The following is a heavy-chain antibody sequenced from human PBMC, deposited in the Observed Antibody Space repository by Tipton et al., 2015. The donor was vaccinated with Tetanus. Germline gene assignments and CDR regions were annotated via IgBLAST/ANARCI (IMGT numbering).Heavy chain of an antibody. Sequence: TLSLTCTVSGGSISSYYWSWIRQPAGKGLEWIGRIYTSESTNYNPSLKSRVTMSVDTSKNQFSLKLTSVTAADTAVYYCARDRGLTTSGGIGMDVWGQGTTVTVSS. CDR1: GGSISSYY. CDR3: ARDRGLTTSGGIGMDV. V-gene: IGHV4-4*07. D-gene: IGHD4-17*01. J-gene: IGHJ6*02. CDR2: IYTSEST.